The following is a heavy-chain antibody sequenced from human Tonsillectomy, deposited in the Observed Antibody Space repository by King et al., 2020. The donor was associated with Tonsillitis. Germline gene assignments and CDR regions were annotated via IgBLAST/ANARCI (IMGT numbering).Heavy chain of an antibody. CDR2: ISYDGSNK. V-gene: IGHV3-30*18. CDR1: GFTFSSYG. CDR3: AKPDGIVVAGTVVGYYYYGMDV. Sequence: VQLVESGGGVVQPGRSLRLSCAASGFTFSSYGMHWVRQAPGKGLEWVAVISYDGSNKYYADSVKGRFTISRDNSKNTLYLQMNSLRAEDTAVYYCAKPDGIVVAGTVVGYYYYGMDVWGQGTTVTVSS. J-gene: IGHJ6*02. D-gene: IGHD6-19*01.